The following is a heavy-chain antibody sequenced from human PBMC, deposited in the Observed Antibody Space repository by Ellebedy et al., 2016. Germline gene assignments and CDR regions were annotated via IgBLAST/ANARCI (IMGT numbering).Heavy chain of an antibody. CDR3: ARVSSGLRIYWYFDL. CDR1: GFTFSSYS. V-gene: IGHV3-21*01. Sequence: GESLKISXAASGFTFSSYSMNWVRQAPGKGLEWVSSISSSSSYIYYADSVKGRFTISRDNAKNSLYLQMNSLRAEDTAVYYCARVSSGLRIYWYFDLWGRGTLVTVSS. CDR2: ISSSSSYI. D-gene: IGHD5-12*01. J-gene: IGHJ2*01.